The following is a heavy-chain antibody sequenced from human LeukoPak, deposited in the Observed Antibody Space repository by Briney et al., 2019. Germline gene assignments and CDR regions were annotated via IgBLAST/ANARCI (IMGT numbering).Heavy chain of an antibody. CDR2: ISAYNGNT. J-gene: IGHJ4*02. V-gene: IGHV1-18*01. D-gene: IGHD3-22*01. CDR3: AREYDSSGYFFFDY. Sequence: GAAVTVSCKASGYTFTSYGISWVRQAPGQGLEWMGWISAYNGNTNYAQKLEGRVTMTTDTSTSTAYMELRSLRSDDTAVYYCAREYDSSGYFFFDYWGQGTLVTVSS. CDR1: GYTFTSYG.